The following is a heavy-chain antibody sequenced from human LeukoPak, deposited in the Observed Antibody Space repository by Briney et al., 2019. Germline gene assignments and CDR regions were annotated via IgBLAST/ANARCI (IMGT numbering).Heavy chain of an antibody. J-gene: IGHJ3*02. CDR1: GFTIINYA. Sequence: RPGGSLRLSRAASGFTIINYAMSWVRQAPGKGLEWVSLISGTGTTTHYADSVKGRFTISRDNSKNTLFLQMNSLRAEDTAVYYCAKYLTVTTDPFHIWGQGTMVAVSS. V-gene: IGHV3-23*01. CDR2: ISGTGTTT. D-gene: IGHD4-17*01. CDR3: AKYLTVTTDPFHI.